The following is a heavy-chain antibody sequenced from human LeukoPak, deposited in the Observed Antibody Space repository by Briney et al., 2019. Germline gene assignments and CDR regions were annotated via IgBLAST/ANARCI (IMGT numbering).Heavy chain of an antibody. CDR2: ISYDGSNK. V-gene: IGHV3-30*03. J-gene: IGHJ4*02. Sequence: PGGSLRLSCAASGFTFSSYGMHWVRQAPGKGLEWVAVISYDGSNKYYADSAKGRFTISRDNSKNTLYLQMNSLRAEETAVYYCASVTGGYWGQGTLVTVSS. CDR3: ASVTGGY. CDR1: GFTFSSYG. D-gene: IGHD1-14*01.